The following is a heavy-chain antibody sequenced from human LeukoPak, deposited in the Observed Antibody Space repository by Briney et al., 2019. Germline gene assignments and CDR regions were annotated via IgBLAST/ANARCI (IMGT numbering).Heavy chain of an antibody. CDR3: ARSVGGLFDY. Sequence: EASVNVSCKASGYTFTGYYMHWVRQAPGQGLEWMGWINANSGGTNYAQKFQGRVTMTRDTSISTAYMELSRLRSDDTAVYYCARSVGGLFDYWGQGTLVTVSS. CDR1: GYTFTGYY. D-gene: IGHD3-16*01. CDR2: INANSGGT. J-gene: IGHJ4*02. V-gene: IGHV1-2*02.